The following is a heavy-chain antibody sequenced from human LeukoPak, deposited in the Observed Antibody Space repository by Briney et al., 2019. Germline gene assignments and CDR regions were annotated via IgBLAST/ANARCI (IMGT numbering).Heavy chain of an antibody. J-gene: IGHJ4*02. Sequence: GGSLRLSCAASGFIFSNYAMTWVRQAPETGLKWVSSISDSGGGTHYADSVKGRFTISRDNSKSTLYLQMNSLRAGDTAVYYCAKDSGPGSYYPTGDEYWGQGILVTVSS. D-gene: IGHD3-10*01. CDR1: GFIFSNYA. CDR2: ISDSGGGT. V-gene: IGHV3-23*01. CDR3: AKDSGPGSYYPTGDEY.